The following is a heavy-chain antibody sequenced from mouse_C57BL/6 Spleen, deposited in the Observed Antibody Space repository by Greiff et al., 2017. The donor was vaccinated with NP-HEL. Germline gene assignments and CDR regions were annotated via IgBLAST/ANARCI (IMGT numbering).Heavy chain of an antibody. V-gene: IGHV1-80*01. CDR3: ARGGYYEAWFAY. D-gene: IGHD2-3*01. CDR1: GYAFSSYW. Sequence: QVQLKQSGAELVKPGASVKISCKASGYAFSSYWMNWVKQRPGKGLEWIGQIYPGDGDTNYNGKLKGKATLTAAKSASTASMQLSSLTSEDSAVYFCARGGYYEAWFAYWGPGTLVTVSA. J-gene: IGHJ3*01. CDR2: IYPGDGDT.